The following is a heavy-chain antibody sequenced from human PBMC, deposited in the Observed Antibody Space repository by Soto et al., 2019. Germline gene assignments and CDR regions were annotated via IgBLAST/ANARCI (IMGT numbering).Heavy chain of an antibody. J-gene: IGHJ5*01. Sequence: GSLRLSCAASGFTFSRYGMNWLRQAPGKGLEWVASISSSTSYVYYANSVKGRFSTSRDNAKNILYLEMYALRTEDTAVYYCARDPSEGRVGNWFESWGQGTLVTVSS. D-gene: IGHD2-2*01. CDR2: ISSSTSYV. CDR3: ARDPSEGRVGNWFES. CDR1: GFTFSRYG. V-gene: IGHV3-21*06.